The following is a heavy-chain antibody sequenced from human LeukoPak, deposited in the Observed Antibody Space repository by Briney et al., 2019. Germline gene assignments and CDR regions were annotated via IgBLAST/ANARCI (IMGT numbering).Heavy chain of an antibody. CDR2: ISSSSSYI. J-gene: IGHJ4*02. V-gene: IGHV3-21*01. CDR3: ARVPEGYYFDY. Sequence: PGGSLRLSCAASGFTFSSYSMNWVRQAPGKGLEWVSSISSSSSYIYYADSVKGRFTISRDNPKNSLSLQMNSLRAEDTAVYYCARVPEGYYFDYWGQGTLVTVSS. CDR1: GFTFSSYS.